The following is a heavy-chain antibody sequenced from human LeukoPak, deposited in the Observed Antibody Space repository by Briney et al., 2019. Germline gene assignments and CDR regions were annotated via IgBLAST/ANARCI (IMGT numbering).Heavy chain of an antibody. J-gene: IGHJ4*02. V-gene: IGHV3-7*01. CDR1: GFTFSSYW. D-gene: IGHD3-3*01. Sequence: PGGSLRLSCAASGFTFSSYWMNWVRQAPGKGLEWVANIKQDGSEKYYVDSVKGRFTISRDNAKNSLYLQMNSLRAEDTAVYYCARENDFWSGYSPFDYWGQGTLVTVSS. CDR2: IKQDGSEK. CDR3: ARENDFWSGYSPFDY.